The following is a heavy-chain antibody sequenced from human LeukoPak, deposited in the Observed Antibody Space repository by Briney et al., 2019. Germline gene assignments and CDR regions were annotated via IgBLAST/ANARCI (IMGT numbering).Heavy chain of an antibody. CDR2: ISDSGGST. J-gene: IGHJ2*01. V-gene: IGHV3-23*01. Sequence: GGSLRLSCAASGFTFSSYAMSWVRQAPGKGLEWVSVISDSGGSTYYADSVKGRFTISRDSSKNTLYLQMNSLRAEDTAVYSCAKGGRERCLQFYCNTKVWGRGTLVTVSS. CDR3: AKGGRERCLQFYCNTKV. CDR1: GFTFSSYA. D-gene: IGHD5-24*01.